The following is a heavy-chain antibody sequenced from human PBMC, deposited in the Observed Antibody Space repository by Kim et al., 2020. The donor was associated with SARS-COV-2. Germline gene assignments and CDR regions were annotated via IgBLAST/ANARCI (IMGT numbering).Heavy chain of an antibody. D-gene: IGHD3-22*01. Sequence: APVKDRFTISRDESKNTLYLQMNSLKTEDTAVYYCTTYYSESSGYYYFEYWGQGTLVTVSS. J-gene: IGHJ4*02. CDR3: TTYYSESSGYYYFEY. V-gene: IGHV3-15*01.